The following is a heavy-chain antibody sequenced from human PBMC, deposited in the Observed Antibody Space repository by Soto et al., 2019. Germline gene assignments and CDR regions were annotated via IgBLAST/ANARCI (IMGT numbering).Heavy chain of an antibody. CDR1: GFPFSSYA. J-gene: IGHJ3*02. V-gene: IGHV3-23*01. D-gene: IGHD3-16*01. Sequence: GGSLRLSCVASGFPFSSYAMSWVRQTPGKGLEWVSGISGSGGHTYYADSVKGRFTISRDNSNNTLSLQMHILRVEDTAVYFCAKGGYYSLFDIWGQGTMVTVSS. CDR2: ISGSGGHT. CDR3: AKGGYYSLFDI.